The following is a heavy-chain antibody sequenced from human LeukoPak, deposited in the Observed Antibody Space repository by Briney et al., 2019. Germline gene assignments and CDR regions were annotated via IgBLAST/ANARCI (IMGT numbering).Heavy chain of an antibody. Sequence: SETLSLTCAVYGGSFSGYYWSWIRQPPGKGLEWIGEINHSGSTNYNPSLKSRVTISVDTSKNQFSLKLSSVTAADTAVYYCARGFYGGNSHILLPNFDHWGQGTLVTVSS. D-gene: IGHD4-23*01. CDR2: INHSGST. J-gene: IGHJ4*02. V-gene: IGHV4-34*01. CDR3: ARGFYGGNSHILLPNFDH. CDR1: GGSFSGYY.